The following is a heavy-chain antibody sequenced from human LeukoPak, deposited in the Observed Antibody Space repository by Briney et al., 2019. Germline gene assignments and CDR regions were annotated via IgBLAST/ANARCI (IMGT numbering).Heavy chain of an antibody. J-gene: IGHJ3*01. CDR3: ARAGDIVVVPAALYV. Sequence: SETLSLTCAVYGGSFSGYYWSWIRQPPGKGLEWIGEINHSGSTNYNPPLKSRVTISVDTSKNQFSLKLSSVTAADTAVYYCARAGDIVVVPAALYVWGQGTMVTVSS. CDR2: INHSGST. CDR1: GGSFSGYY. V-gene: IGHV4-34*01. D-gene: IGHD2-2*01.